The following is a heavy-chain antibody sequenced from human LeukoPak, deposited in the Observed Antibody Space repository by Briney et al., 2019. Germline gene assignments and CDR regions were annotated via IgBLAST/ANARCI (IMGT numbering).Heavy chain of an antibody. CDR2: ISGSGGST. CDR3: AKGCSYDSSGFDSCFDY. D-gene: IGHD3-22*01. CDR1: GFTFSSYA. V-gene: IGHV3-23*01. Sequence: AGGSLRLSCAASGFTFSSYAMSWVRQAPGKGLEWVSAISGSGGSTYYADSVKGRFTISRDNSKNTLYLQMNSLRAEDTAVYYCAKGCSYDSSGFDSCFDYWGQGTLVTVSS. J-gene: IGHJ4*02.